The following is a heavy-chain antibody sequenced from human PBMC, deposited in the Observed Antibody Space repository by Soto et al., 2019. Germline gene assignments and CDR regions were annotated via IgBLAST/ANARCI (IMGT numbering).Heavy chain of an antibody. CDR1: GGSFNGYY. V-gene: IGHV4-34*01. J-gene: IGHJ6*03. CDR3: ARAYDGYYYYYMDV. Sequence: SETLSLTCAAYGGSFNGYYWSWIRQPPGKGLEWIGEINHSGSTNYNPSLKSRVTISVDTSKNQFSLKLSSVTAADTAVYYCARAYDGYYYYYMDVWGKGTTVTVSS. D-gene: IGHD5-12*01. CDR2: INHSGST.